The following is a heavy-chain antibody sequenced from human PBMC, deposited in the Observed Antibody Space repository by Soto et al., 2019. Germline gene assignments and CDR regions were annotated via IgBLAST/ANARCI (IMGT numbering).Heavy chain of an antibody. J-gene: IGHJ4*02. CDR2: INAGNGNT. D-gene: IGHD2-15*01. Sequence: GASVKVSCKASGYTFTRYAMHWVRQAPGQRLEWMGWINAGNGNTKYSQKFQGRVTITRDTSASTAYMELSSLRSEDTAVYYCARVSVRNGGSCYDYWGQGTLVTVSS. V-gene: IGHV1-3*01. CDR3: ARVSVRNGGSCYDY. CDR1: GYTFTRYA.